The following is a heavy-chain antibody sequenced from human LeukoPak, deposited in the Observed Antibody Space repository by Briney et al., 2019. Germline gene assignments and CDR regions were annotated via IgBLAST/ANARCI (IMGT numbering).Heavy chain of an antibody. CDR1: GFTFSNYA. CDR2: ISGSGGST. Sequence: GGSLRLSCTASGFTFSNYAMSWVRQAPGKGLEWVSAISGSGGSTYYADSVKGRFTISRDNSKNTLYLQMNSLRAEDTAVYYCAKNWWRPSDAFDIWGQGTMVTVSS. V-gene: IGHV3-23*01. D-gene: IGHD2-8*02. J-gene: IGHJ3*02. CDR3: AKNWWRPSDAFDI.